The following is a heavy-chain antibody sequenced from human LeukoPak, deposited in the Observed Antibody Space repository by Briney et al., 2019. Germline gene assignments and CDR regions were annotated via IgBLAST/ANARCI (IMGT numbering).Heavy chain of an antibody. D-gene: IGHD5-18*01. Sequence: PSETLSLTCTVSGGSISNGTYYGGWIRRPPNKGLEWIGTFFSGGSTYYNPSLKSRVTISVDTSKNQFYLKLSSITAADTAVYYCARVPGYTYGIFDYWGQGTLVTVSS. V-gene: IGHV4-39*07. J-gene: IGHJ4*02. CDR3: ARVPGYTYGIFDY. CDR2: FFSGGST. CDR1: GGSISNGTYY.